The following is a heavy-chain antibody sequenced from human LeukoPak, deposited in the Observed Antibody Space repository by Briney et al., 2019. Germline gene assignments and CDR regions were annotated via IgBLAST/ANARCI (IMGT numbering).Heavy chain of an antibody. J-gene: IGHJ4*02. CDR2: MNPNSGNT. Sequence: ASVKVSCKASGYTFTSYDINWVRQATGQALEWMGWMNPNSGNTGYAQKFQGRVTMTRNTSISTAYMELSSLRSEDTAVYYCARGGYSSSWYYFDYWGQGTLVTVSS. CDR3: ARGGYSSSWYYFDY. CDR1: GYTFTSYD. D-gene: IGHD6-13*01. V-gene: IGHV1-8*01.